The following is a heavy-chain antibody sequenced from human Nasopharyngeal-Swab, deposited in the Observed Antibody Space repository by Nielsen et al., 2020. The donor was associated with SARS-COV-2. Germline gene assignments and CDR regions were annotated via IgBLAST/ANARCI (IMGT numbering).Heavy chain of an antibody. CDR3: ARGHERIVIVPAALDP. CDR1: GFTFTTYG. J-gene: IGHJ5*02. CDR2: ISYDGNNK. D-gene: IGHD2-2*01. Sequence: SCKASGFTFTTYGMHWVRQAPGKGLEWVAVISYDGNNKYYADSVKGRFTISRDNSKSTLYLQMYSLRAEDTAVYYCARGHERIVIVPAALDPWGQGTLVTVSS. V-gene: IGHV3-30*03.